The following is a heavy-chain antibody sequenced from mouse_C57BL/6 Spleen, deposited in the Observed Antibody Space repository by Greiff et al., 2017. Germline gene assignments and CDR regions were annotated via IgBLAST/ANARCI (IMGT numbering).Heavy chain of an antibody. D-gene: IGHD1-1*01. V-gene: IGHV1-59*01. J-gene: IGHJ2*01. CDR2: IDPSDSYT. CDR3: ARGDGSRY. Sequence: QVQLQQPGAELVRPGTSVKLSCKASGYTFTSYWMHWVKQRPGQGLEWIGVIDPSDSYTNYNQKFKGKATLTVDKSSSTAYMQLSSLTSEDSAVYYCARGDGSRYWGQGTTLTVSS. CDR1: GYTFTSYW.